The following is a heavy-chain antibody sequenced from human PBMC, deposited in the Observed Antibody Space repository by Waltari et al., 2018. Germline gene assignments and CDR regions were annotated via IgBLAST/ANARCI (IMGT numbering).Heavy chain of an antibody. D-gene: IGHD3-22*01. CDR2: INHSGST. CDR1: GGSFSGSS. Sequence: QVQLQQWGAGLLKPSETLSLTCAVYGGSFSGSSWSWSRQPPGKGLEWIGEINHSGSTNYNPSLKSRVTISVDTSKNQFSLKLSSVTAADTAVYYCARGPVVYNWFDPWGQGTLVTVSS. V-gene: IGHV4-34*01. J-gene: IGHJ5*02. CDR3: ARGPVVYNWFDP.